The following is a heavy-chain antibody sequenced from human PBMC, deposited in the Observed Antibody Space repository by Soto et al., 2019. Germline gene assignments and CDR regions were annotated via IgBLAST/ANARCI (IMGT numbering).Heavy chain of an antibody. CDR3: ARVWPHTDSGYDKNYYYYMDV. CDR2: TRNKANSYTT. CDR1: GFTFSDHY. D-gene: IGHD5-12*01. Sequence: GGSLRLSCAASGFTFSDHYMDWVRQAPGKGLEWVGRTRNKANSYTTEYAASVKGRFTISRDYSKNSLYLQMNSLKTEDTAVYYCARVWPHTDSGYDKNYYYYMDVWGKGTTVTVSS. V-gene: IGHV3-72*01. J-gene: IGHJ6*03.